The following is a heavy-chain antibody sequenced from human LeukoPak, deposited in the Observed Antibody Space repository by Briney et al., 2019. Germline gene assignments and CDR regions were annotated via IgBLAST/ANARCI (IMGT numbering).Heavy chain of an antibody. D-gene: IGHD2-15*01. V-gene: IGHV3-23*01. CDR3: VLGGQGYCSGGSCSPLDY. J-gene: IGHJ4*02. CDR1: GFTFSSYA. CDR2: ISGSGGST. Sequence: PGGSLRLSCAASGFTFSSYAMSWVRQAPGKGLEWVSAISGSGGSTYYADSVKGRFTISRDNSKNTLYLQMNSLRAEDTAVYYCVLGGQGYCSGGSCSPLDYWGQGTLVTVSS.